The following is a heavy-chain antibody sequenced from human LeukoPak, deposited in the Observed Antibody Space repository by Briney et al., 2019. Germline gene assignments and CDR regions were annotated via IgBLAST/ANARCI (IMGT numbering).Heavy chain of an antibody. CDR2: ISWNSGRI. CDR3: AKDMRTDAAGTLDY. J-gene: IGHJ4*02. D-gene: IGHD6-13*01. Sequence: GGSLRLSCAASGFTFDDYAMHWVRQAPGKGVEWVLGISWNSGRIGYGDSVKGRFTISRDNAKNSLYLQMNSLRAEDTALYYCAKDMRTDAAGTLDYWGQGTLVTVSS. CDR1: GFTFDDYA. V-gene: IGHV3-9*01.